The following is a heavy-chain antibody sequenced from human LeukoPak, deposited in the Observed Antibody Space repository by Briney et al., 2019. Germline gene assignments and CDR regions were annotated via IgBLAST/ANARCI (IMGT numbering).Heavy chain of an antibody. CDR1: GFTFSYAW. CDR2: VETRATGGTT. Sequence: GGSLRLSCAASGFTFSYAWMSWVRQAPGGGLEWVGRVETRATGGTTEYSAPVKGRFSISRDDSTNTLSLQMNSLKLEDTAVYYCVTDAYCNSLSCNWVNIHYWGQGTLAIVSS. CDR3: VTDAYCNSLSCNWVNIHY. J-gene: IGHJ4*02. V-gene: IGHV3-15*04. D-gene: IGHD2/OR15-2a*01.